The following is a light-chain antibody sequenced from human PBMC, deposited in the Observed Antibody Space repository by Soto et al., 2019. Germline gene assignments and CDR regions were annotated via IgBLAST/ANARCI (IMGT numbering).Light chain of an antibody. CDR3: QHRRNGPPSPCT. V-gene: IGKV3-11*01. CDR2: AAS. CDR1: QSVSSY. Sequence: EIVLTQSPATLSLSPGERATLSCRASQSVSSYLAWYQQKPGQAPRLLIYAASNRATGIPARFSGSGSGTDFTFTLSSREPEDFAVDDCQHRRNGPPSPCTFGHGTKVDIK. J-gene: IGKJ3*01.